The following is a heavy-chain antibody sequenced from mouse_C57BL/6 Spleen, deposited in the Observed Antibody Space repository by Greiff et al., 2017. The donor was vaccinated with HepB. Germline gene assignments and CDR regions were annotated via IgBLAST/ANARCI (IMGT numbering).Heavy chain of an antibody. Sequence: EVQRVESEGGLVQPGSSMKLSCTASGFTFSDYYMAWVRQVPEKGLEWVANINYDGSSTYYLDSLKSRFIISRDNAKNILYLQMSSLKSEDTATYYCARDGRAYYYGSGWYFDVWGTGTTVTVSS. CDR2: INYDGSST. CDR1: GFTFSDYY. CDR3: ARDGRAYYYGSGWYFDV. D-gene: IGHD1-1*01. J-gene: IGHJ1*03. V-gene: IGHV5-16*01.